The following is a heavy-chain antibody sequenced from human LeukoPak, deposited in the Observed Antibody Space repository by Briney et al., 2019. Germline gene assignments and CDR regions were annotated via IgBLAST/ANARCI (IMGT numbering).Heavy chain of an antibody. J-gene: IGHJ3*02. V-gene: IGHV4-61*02. CDR3: ARGHSKYYYGSGYYRAFDI. CDR1: GDSISSGDYY. D-gene: IGHD3-10*01. Sequence: SETLSLTCTVSGDSISSGDYYWSWIRQPAGKGLEWIGRISSSGSTNYNPSLKSRVTISVDTSKNQFSLKLSSVTAADTAVYYCARGHSKYYYGSGYYRAFDIWGQGTMVTVSS. CDR2: ISSSGST.